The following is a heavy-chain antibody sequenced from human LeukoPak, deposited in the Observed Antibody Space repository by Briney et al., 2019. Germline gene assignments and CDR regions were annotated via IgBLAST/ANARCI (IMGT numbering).Heavy chain of an antibody. V-gene: IGHV1-18*01. Sequence: GASVKVSCKASGYTFTSYGISWVRQAPGQGLEWMGWISAYNGNTNYAQKLQGRVTMTTDTSTSTAYMELRSLRSDDTVVYYCARAYYYDSSGYYYVRFGLDYWGQGTLVTVSS. CDR3: ARAYYYDSSGYYYVRFGLDY. CDR2: ISAYNGNT. CDR1: GYTFTSYG. J-gene: IGHJ4*02. D-gene: IGHD3-22*01.